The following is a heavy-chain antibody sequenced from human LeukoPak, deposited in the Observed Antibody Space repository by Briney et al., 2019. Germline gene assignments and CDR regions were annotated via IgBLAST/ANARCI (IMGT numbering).Heavy chain of an antibody. V-gene: IGHV3-49*04. D-gene: IGHD3-3*01. CDR3: TRSSYITIFGVVSHMDV. CDR1: GFTFGDYA. CDR2: IRSKAYGGTT. J-gene: IGHJ6*03. Sequence: GGSLRLSCTAYGFTFGDYAMSWVRQAPGKGLEWVGFIRSKAYGGTTEYAASVKGRFTISRDDSKSIAYLQMNSLKTEDTAVYYCTRSSYITIFGVVSHMDVWGKGTTVTVSS.